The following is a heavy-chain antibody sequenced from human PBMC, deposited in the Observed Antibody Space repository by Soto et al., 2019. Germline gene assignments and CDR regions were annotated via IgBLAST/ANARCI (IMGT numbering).Heavy chain of an antibody. D-gene: IGHD6-19*01. CDR2: ISGSGGST. J-gene: IGHJ3*02. CDR3: AKDLMGLIWAGAFDI. Sequence: EVQLLESGGGLVQPGGSLRLSCAASGFTFSSYDMSWVRQAPGKGLEWVSGISGSGGSTYYADSVKGRFIISRDNSKNTVYLQKNSLRAEDTAVYYCAKDLMGLIWAGAFDIWGQGTMVTVSS. CDR1: GFTFSSYD. V-gene: IGHV3-23*01.